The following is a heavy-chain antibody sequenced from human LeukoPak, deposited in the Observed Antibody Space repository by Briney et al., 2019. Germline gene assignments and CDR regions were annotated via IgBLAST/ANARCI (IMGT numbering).Heavy chain of an antibody. V-gene: IGHV3-48*04. D-gene: IGHD6-13*01. Sequence: GGSLRLSCAASAFTFSSYSMNWVRQAPGKGLEWVSYISDSSSTIYYADSVKGRFTISRDNAKNSLFLQMNSLRAEDTAVYYCARGPLIAAAGTWWGQGTLVTVSS. CDR3: ARGPLIAAAGTW. CDR2: ISDSSSTI. CDR1: AFTFSSYS. J-gene: IGHJ4*02.